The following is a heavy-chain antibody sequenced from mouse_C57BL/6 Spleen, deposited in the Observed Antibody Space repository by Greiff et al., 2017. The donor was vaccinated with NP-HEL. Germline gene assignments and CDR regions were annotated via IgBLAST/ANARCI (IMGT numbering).Heavy chain of an antibody. CDR1: GYAFSSSW. D-gene: IGHD2-3*01. J-gene: IGHJ3*01. CDR2: IYPGDGDT. Sequence: QVQLQQSGPELVKPGASVKISCKASGYAFSSSWMNWVKQRPGKGLEWIGRIYPGDGDTNYNGKFKGKATLTADKSSSTAYMQLSSLTSEDSAVYFCARGDYDGYYDRFAYWGQGTLVTVSA. CDR3: ARGDYDGYYDRFAY. V-gene: IGHV1-82*01.